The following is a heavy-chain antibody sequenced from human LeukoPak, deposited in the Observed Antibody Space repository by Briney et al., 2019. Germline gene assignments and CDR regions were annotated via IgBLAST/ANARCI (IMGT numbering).Heavy chain of an antibody. J-gene: IGHJ4*02. D-gene: IGHD2-15*01. CDR3: ARDLGGGSFDF. Sequence: PSQTLSLTCTVSGGSISSGVYYWSWIRQHPGKGLEWIGYIYYSGSTYYSPSLKSRLTISVDTSKNQFSLKPSSVTAADTAVYYCARDLGGGSFDFWGQGTLVTVSS. CDR2: IYYSGST. V-gene: IGHV4-31*03. CDR1: GGSISSGVYY.